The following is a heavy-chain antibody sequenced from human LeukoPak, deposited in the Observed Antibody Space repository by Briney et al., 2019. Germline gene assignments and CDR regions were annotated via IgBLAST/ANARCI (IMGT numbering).Heavy chain of an antibody. J-gene: IGHJ4*02. D-gene: IGHD3-22*01. V-gene: IGHV3-21*01. CDR1: GYTFSSYS. Sequence: GGSLRLSCLASGYTFSSYSINWVRQAPGKGLEWVSSISVRSNYIYYADSVRGRFRISRDDARDSLYLQMNSLRAEDTAVYYCVRLRRDSDTSGFYYYYDFWGQGTLVTVSS. CDR3: VRLRRDSDTSGFYYYYDF. CDR2: ISVRSNYI.